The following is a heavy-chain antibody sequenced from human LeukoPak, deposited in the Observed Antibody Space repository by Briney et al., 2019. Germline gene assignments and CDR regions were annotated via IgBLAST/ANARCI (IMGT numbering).Heavy chain of an antibody. J-gene: IGHJ4*02. V-gene: IGHV3-30*03. Sequence: GGSLRLSCAASGFTFSSYGMHWVRQAPGKGLEWVAVISYDGSNKYYADPVKGRFTISRDNFKNTLYLQMSSLRTEDTAVYYCATDFAEAFDYWGQGTLVTVSS. CDR2: ISYDGSNK. CDR1: GFTFSSYG. CDR3: ATDFAEAFDY.